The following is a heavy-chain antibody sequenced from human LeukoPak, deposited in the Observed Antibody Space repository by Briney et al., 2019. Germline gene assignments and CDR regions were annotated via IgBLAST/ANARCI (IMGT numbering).Heavy chain of an antibody. D-gene: IGHD2-15*01. Sequence: GGSLRLSCAASGFTFSSYGMSWVRQAPGKGLEWVSAISGSGGSTYYADSVKGRFTISRDNAKNSLYLQMNSLRAEDTAVYYCAKAGAVVVVAARYFDYWGQGTLVTVSS. CDR1: GFTFSSYG. CDR3: AKAGAVVVVAARYFDY. CDR2: ISGSGGST. V-gene: IGHV3-23*01. J-gene: IGHJ4*02.